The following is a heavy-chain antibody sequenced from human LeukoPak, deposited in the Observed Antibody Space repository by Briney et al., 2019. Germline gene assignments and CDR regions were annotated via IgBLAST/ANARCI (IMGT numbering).Heavy chain of an antibody. D-gene: IGHD2-2*01. V-gene: IGHV4-4*07. CDR2: IYTSGST. CDR3: ARGDIVVVPAATPYYMDV. Sequence: SETLSLTFTVSGGSISSYYWSWIRQPAGKGLEWIGRIYTSGSTNYNPSLKSRVTMSVDTSKNQFSLKLSSVTAADTAVYYCARGDIVVVPAATPYYMDVWGKGTTVTVSS. CDR1: GGSISSYY. J-gene: IGHJ6*03.